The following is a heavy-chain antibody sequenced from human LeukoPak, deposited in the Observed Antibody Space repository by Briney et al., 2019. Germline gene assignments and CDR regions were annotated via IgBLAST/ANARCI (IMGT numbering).Heavy chain of an antibody. D-gene: IGHD3-10*01. J-gene: IGHJ5*02. CDR3: AKVNIQYGSGSYSQDTPHQKLNNWFDP. CDR2: INPSGGST. V-gene: IGHV1-46*01. Sequence: ASVKVSCKASGYTFTSYYMHWVRQAPGQGLEWMGIINPSGGSTSYAQKFQGRVTMTRDTSTSTVYMELSSLRSEDTAVYYCAKVNIQYGSGSYSQDTPHQKLNNWFDPWGQGTLVTVSS. CDR1: GYTFTSYY.